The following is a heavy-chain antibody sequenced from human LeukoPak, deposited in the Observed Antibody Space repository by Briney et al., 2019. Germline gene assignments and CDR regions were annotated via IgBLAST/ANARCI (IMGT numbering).Heavy chain of an antibody. J-gene: IGHJ5*02. CDR2: IYPGDFDN. CDR3: ARHQLGYCSGGSCYSWFDL. D-gene: IGHD2-15*01. V-gene: IGHV5-51*01. CDR1: GYSFTSFW. Sequence: GESLKISWKGSGYSFTSFWSAWGPQIPGKGLEWMGIIYPGDFDNRFSTPFQGQVTIPEDKSNRPAFFQCSSLKASDSAMYYCARHQLGYCSGGSCYSWFDLWGQGTLVTV.